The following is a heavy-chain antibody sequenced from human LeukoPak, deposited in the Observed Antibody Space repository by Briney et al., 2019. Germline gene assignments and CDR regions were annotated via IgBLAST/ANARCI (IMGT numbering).Heavy chain of an antibody. V-gene: IGHV4-61*02. CDR1: GASISSGNYY. Sequence: PSETLSLTCTVSGASISSGNYYWSWIRQPAGKGLEWIGRIYTSGSTNYNPSLKSRVTISLDTSKNQFSLKLSSVTAADTAVYYCARHGGGLAVADLFDYWGQGTLVTVSS. D-gene: IGHD6-19*01. CDR3: ARHGGGLAVADLFDY. CDR2: IYTSGST. J-gene: IGHJ4*02.